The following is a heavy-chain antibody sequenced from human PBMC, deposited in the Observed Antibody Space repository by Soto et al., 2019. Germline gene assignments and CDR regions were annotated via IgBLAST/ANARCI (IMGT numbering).Heavy chain of an antibody. CDR2: IIPIFGTA. D-gene: IGHD3-22*01. J-gene: IGHJ4*02. CDR3: GRDSGSGSGGYYYWTEPAYYFDY. Sequence: SVKVSCKASGGTFSSYAISWVRQAPGQGLEWMGGIIPIFGTAIYAQKFQGRVTITADESTSTAYMELSSLRSEDKAVYYCGRDSGSGSGGYYYWTEPAYYFDYGGQGTLVPVSS. V-gene: IGHV1-69*13. CDR1: GGTFSSYA.